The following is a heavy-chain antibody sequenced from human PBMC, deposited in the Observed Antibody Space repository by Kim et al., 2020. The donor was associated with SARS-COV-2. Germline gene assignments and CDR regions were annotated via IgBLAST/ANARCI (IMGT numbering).Heavy chain of an antibody. CDR2: IDEDGSTT. D-gene: IGHD3-16*01. J-gene: IGHJ4*02. V-gene: IGHV3-74*01. CDR3: SRDTFGPWDH. CDR1: GFSVRSYW. Sequence: GGSLRLSCSASGFSVRSYWMHWVRQAPGKGLQWVARIDEDGSTTTHAGSVKGRFSISRDSAKNMLLLEMKSLRVEDTATYYCSRDTFGPWDHRGGETMVT.